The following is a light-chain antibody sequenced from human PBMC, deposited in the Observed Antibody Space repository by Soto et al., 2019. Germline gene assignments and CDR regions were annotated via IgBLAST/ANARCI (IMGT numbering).Light chain of an antibody. CDR1: HSIATS. J-gene: IGKJ1*01. CDR3: QQYDTYFPT. CDR2: KVS. V-gene: IGKV1-5*03. Sequence: DTQMTQSPSTLSASVGDRVTITCRASHSIATSLAWYQQRPGRAPKLLIYKVSTLDSGVPSRFSGSGSGTEFTLTISSLQTDDFATYYCQQYDTYFPTFGQGTKVEIK.